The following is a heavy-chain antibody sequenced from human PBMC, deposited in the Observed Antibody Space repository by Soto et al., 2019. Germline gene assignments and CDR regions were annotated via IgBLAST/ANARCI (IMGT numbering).Heavy chain of an antibody. J-gene: IGHJ5*02. CDR1: GGSISSSSYY. D-gene: IGHD2-15*01. V-gene: IGHV4-39*01. CDR3: ARHDSSLYCSGGSCYAKQNNWFDP. Sequence: QLQLQESGPGLVKPSETLSLTCTVSGGSISSSSYYWGWIRQPPGKGLEWIGSIYYSGSTYYNPSLKSRVTISVYTSNNHFSLKLSSVTAADTAVYYCARHDSSLYCSGGSCYAKQNNWFDPWGQGTLVTVSS. CDR2: IYYSGST.